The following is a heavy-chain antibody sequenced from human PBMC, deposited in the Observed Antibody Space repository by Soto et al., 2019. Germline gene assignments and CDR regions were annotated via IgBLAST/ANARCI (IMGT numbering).Heavy chain of an antibody. CDR1: GFTFSNFA. V-gene: IGHV3-23*01. CDR3: AKDTSSSPYYMDV. D-gene: IGHD2-2*01. CDR2: ITGSTGTT. Sequence: EVQVLESGGGSVQPGGSLRLSCAASGFTFSNFAMALVRHAPGKGLEWVSEITGSTGTTYYADSVKGRFIISRDNYKNTVHLQMNSLRPEDTAVYYCAKDTSSSPYYMDVWGKGTTVTVSS. J-gene: IGHJ6*03.